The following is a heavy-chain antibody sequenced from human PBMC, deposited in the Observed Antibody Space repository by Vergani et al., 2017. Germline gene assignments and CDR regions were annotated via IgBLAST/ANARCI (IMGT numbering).Heavy chain of an antibody. V-gene: IGHV4-61*10. CDR2: IYYSGST. J-gene: IGHJ3*02. Sequence: QVQLQESGPGLVKPSETLSLTCTVSGGSVSSGSYYWSWIRQPAWKGLEWIGYIYYSGSTNYNPSLKSRVTISVDTSKNQFSLKLSSVTAADTAVYYCARSYYDSSGYSADAFDIWGQGTMVTVSS. D-gene: IGHD3-22*01. CDR1: GGSVSSGSYY. CDR3: ARSYYDSSGYSADAFDI.